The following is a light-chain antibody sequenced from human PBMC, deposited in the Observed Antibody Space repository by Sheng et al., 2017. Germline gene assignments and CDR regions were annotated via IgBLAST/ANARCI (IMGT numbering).Light chain of an antibody. CDR2: AAS. J-gene: IGKJ2*01. V-gene: IGKV1-NL1*01. CDR3: QCFGSKMYT. CDR1: QGISNS. Sequence: DIQMTQSPSSLSASVGDRVTITCRASQGISNSLAWYQQKSGKAPKLLVFAASRLESGVPSRFSGSGSGTDYTLTISSLQPEDFAVYYCQCFGSKMYTFGQGTKLEI.